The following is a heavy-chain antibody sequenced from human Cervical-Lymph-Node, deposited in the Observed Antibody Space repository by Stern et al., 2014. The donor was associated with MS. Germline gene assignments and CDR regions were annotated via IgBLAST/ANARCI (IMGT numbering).Heavy chain of an antibody. J-gene: IGHJ6*02. V-gene: IGHV1-69*01. CDR1: GGTFSSYA. Sequence: VKLVESGAEVKKPGSSVKASCKASGGTFSSYAISWVRQAPGQGLERLGGVIPIFGTANYAQKFQGRVTITADESTSTAYMELSSLRSEDTAVYYCARGELKEGLVRGMDVWGQGTTVTVSS. D-gene: IGHD1-26*01. CDR2: VIPIFGTA. CDR3: ARGELKEGLVRGMDV.